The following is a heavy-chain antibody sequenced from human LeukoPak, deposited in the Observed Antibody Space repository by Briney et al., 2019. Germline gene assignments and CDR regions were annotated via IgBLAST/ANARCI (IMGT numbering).Heavy chain of an antibody. D-gene: IGHD3-10*01. Sequence: SETLSLTCTVSGGSISSYYWSWIRQPPGKGLEWIGYIYYSGSTNYNPSLKSRVTISVDTSKNQFSLKLSCVTAADTAVYYCAVSWFGTPRPYYYYYMDVWGKGTTVTVSS. CDR2: IYYSGST. J-gene: IGHJ6*03. CDR3: AVSWFGTPRPYYYYYMDV. V-gene: IGHV4-59*01. CDR1: GGSISSYY.